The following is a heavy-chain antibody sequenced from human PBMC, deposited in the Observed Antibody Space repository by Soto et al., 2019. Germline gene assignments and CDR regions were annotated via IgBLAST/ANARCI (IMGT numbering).Heavy chain of an antibody. CDR3: ARDSTGWFGELLVLDP. V-gene: IGHV3-21*01. Sequence: GGSLRLSCAASGFTFSSYSMNWVRQAPGKGLEWVSSISSSSSYIYYADSVKGRFTISRDNVKNSLYLQMNSLRAEDTAVYYCARDSTGWFGELLVLDPWGQGTLVTVSS. CDR2: ISSSSSYI. CDR1: GFTFSSYS. D-gene: IGHD3-10*01. J-gene: IGHJ5*02.